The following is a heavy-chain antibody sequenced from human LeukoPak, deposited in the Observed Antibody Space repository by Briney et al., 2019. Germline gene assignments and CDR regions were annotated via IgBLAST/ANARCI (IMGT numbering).Heavy chain of an antibody. D-gene: IGHD3-3*01. Sequence: SETLSLTCAVYGGSFSGYYWSWIRQPPGKGLEWIGEINHSGSTNYNPSLKSQVTISVDTSKNQFSLKLSSVTAADTAVYYCARVSTPTITIFGVVTRYYFDYWGQGTLVTVSS. CDR1: GGSFSGYY. V-gene: IGHV4-34*01. CDR3: ARVSTPTITIFGVVTRYYFDY. J-gene: IGHJ4*02. CDR2: INHSGST.